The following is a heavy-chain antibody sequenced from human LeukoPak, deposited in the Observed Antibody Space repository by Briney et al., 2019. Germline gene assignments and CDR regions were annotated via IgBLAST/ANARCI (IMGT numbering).Heavy chain of an antibody. CDR2: IYYSGST. Sequence: SETLSLTCTVSGGSISSYYWSWIRQPPGKGPEWIGYIYYSGSTNYNPSLKSRVTISVDTSKNQFSLKLSSVTAADTAVYYCARGGYSYGYGGRFDYWGQGTLVTVSS. CDR1: GGSISSYY. D-gene: IGHD5-18*01. CDR3: ARGGYSYGYGGRFDY. J-gene: IGHJ4*02. V-gene: IGHV4-59*01.